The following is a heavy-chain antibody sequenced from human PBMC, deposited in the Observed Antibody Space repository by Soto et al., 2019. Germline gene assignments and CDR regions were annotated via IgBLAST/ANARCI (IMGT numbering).Heavy chain of an antibody. CDR1: GGTFSSYA. V-gene: IGHV1-69*01. CDR2: IIPIFGTA. CDR3: ARDALSPYIAAAGTLLDY. D-gene: IGHD6-13*01. J-gene: IGHJ4*02. Sequence: QVQLVQSGAEVKKPGSSVKVSCKASGGTFSSYAISWVRQAPGQGLEWMGGIIPIFGTANYAQKFQGRVTITADESTRTAYMELSSLRSEDTAVYYCARDALSPYIAAAGTLLDYWGQGTLVTVSS.